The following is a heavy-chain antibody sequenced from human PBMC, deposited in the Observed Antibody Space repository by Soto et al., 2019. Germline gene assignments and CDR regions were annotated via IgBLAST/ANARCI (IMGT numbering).Heavy chain of an antibody. Sequence: QVQLVQSGAEEKKPGASVKVSCKASGYTFTSYAMHWVRQGPGQRLEWMGWINAGNGNPKYSQKFQGRVTITRDTSASTAYMELSSLRSEDTAVYYCATRQQLVADYYGMDVWGQGTTVTVSS. J-gene: IGHJ6*02. CDR2: INAGNGNP. V-gene: IGHV1-3*05. CDR3: ATRQQLVADYYGMDV. D-gene: IGHD6-13*01. CDR1: GYTFTSYA.